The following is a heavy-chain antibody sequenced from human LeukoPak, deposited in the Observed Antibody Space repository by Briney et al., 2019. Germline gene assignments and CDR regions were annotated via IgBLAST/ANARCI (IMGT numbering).Heavy chain of an antibody. CDR2: ISGGSDSI. D-gene: IGHD3-22*01. Sequence: GGSLRLSCAASGFDFSDRSMNWVRQAPGKGLEWVSYISGGSDSIYYADSVKGRFTISRDNAKNTLYLQMNSLRAEDTAVYYCARDGGYYYDSSGYAAAFDIWGQGTMVTVSS. J-gene: IGHJ3*02. CDR3: ARDGGYYYDSSGYAAAFDI. CDR1: GFDFSDRS. V-gene: IGHV3-48*04.